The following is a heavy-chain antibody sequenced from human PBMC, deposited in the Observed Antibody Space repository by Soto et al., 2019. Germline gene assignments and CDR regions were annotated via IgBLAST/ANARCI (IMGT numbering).Heavy chain of an antibody. CDR3: ARVSPFGVAHT. Sequence: SETLSLTCTVSGGSIISYYWSWIRQPPGKGLEWIGYIYYSGSTNYNPSLKSRVTISVDTSKNQFTLKLSSVTAADTAVYYFARVSPFGVAHTWGQGTLVTVSS. CDR1: GGSIISYY. CDR2: IYYSGST. V-gene: IGHV4-59*01. J-gene: IGHJ5*02. D-gene: IGHD3-3*01.